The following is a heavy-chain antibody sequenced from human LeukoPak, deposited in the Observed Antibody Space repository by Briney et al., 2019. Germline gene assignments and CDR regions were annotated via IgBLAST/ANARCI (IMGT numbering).Heavy chain of an antibody. CDR2: ISGDGGST. D-gene: IGHD5-12*01. CDR1: GFTFDDYA. V-gene: IGHV3-43*02. J-gene: IGHJ3*02. CDR3: AKDKWPHRAFDI. Sequence: GXLRLSCAASGFTFDDYAMHWVRQAPGKGLEWVSLISGDGGSTYYADSVKGRFTISRDNSKISLYLQMNSLRTEDTALYYCAKDKWPHRAFDIWGQGTMVTVSS.